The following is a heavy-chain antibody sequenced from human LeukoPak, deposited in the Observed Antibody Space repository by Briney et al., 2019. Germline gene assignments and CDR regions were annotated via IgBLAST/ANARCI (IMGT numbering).Heavy chain of an antibody. V-gene: IGHV3-7*01. J-gene: IGHJ4*02. CDR2: IKQDGSEK. CDR1: GFTFSSYW. Sequence: PGGTLRLSCAASGFTFSSYWMSWVRQAPGKGLGWVANIKQDGSEKYYVDSVKGRFTISRDNAKNSLYLQMNSLRAEDTAVYYCARVRVGATVDYWGQGTLVTVSS. CDR3: ARVRVGATVDY. D-gene: IGHD1-26*01.